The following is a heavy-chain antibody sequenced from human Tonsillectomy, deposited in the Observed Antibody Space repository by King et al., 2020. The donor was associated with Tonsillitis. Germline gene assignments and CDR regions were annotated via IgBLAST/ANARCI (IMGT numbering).Heavy chain of an antibody. CDR1: GYTFTGYY. D-gene: IGHD6-19*01. Sequence: QLVQSGAEVKKPGASVKVSCKASGYTFTGYYMHWVRHAPGQGLEWMGWINPNSGGTNYAQKFQGRVTMTRDTSISTAYMELSRLRSDDTAVYYCASSSIAVAGMLSFDYYYYYGMDVWGQGTTVTVSS. V-gene: IGHV1-2*02. J-gene: IGHJ6*02. CDR2: INPNSGGT. CDR3: ASSSIAVAGMLSFDYYYYYGMDV.